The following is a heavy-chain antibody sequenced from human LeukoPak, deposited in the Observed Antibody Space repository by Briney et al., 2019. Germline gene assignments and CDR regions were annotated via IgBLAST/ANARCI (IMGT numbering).Heavy chain of an antibody. J-gene: IGHJ4*02. CDR1: GFTVSSNH. D-gene: IGHD4-11*01. Sequence: PGGSLRLSCAASGFTVSSNHMSWVRQSPGKGLEWVSLIYSGGSTYYADSVKGRFTISRDNSKNTLYLQMNSLRAEDTAVYYCAKDARMTTVTLEYWGQGTLVTVSS. CDR2: IYSGGST. V-gene: IGHV3-53*01. CDR3: AKDARMTTVTLEY.